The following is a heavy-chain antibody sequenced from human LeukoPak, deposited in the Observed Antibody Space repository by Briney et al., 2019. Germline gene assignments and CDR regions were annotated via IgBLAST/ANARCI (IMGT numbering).Heavy chain of an antibody. Sequence: PSETLSLTCTVSGGSISSGGYYRSWIRQPPGKGLEWIGYNYHSGSTYYNPSLKSRVTITVDRSKNQFSLKLSSVTAADTAVYYCARDFVAYNWNYVDAFDIWGQGTMVTVSS. D-gene: IGHD1-7*01. V-gene: IGHV4-30-2*01. CDR3: ARDFVAYNWNYVDAFDI. J-gene: IGHJ3*02. CDR1: GGSISSGGYY. CDR2: NYHSGST.